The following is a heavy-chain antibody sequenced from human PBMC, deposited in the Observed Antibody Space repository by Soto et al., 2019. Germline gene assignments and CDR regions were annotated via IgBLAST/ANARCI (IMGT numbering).Heavy chain of an antibody. CDR2: IYYSGST. J-gene: IGHJ5*02. V-gene: IGHV4-61*01. CDR1: GGSVSSGSYY. CDR3: ARGERQLVLTNWFDP. D-gene: IGHD6-6*01. Sequence: KPSETLSLTCTVSGGSVSSGSYYWSWIRQPPGKGLEWIGYIYYSGSTNYNPSLKSRVTISVDTSKNQFSLKLSSVTAADTAVYYCARGERQLVLTNWFDPWGQGTLVTVSS.